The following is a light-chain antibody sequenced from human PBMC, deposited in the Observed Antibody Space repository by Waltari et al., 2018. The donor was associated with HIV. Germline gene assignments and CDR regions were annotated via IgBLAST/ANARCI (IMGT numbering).Light chain of an antibody. V-gene: IGLV1-44*01. CDR3: AAWDDSLNAYV. CDR2: SLD. Sequence: QSVLTQPPSASGTPGQRVIVSCSGSGSNIGATTVNWYQQLPGAAPRLLIHSLDQRPSGVPDRFSGSKSGASTSLAISGLQSEDEADYYCAAWDDSLNAYVFGGGTKVTVL. CDR1: GSNIGATT. J-gene: IGLJ1*01.